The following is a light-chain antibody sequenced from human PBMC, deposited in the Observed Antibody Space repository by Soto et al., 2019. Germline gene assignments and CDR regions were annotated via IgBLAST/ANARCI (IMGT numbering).Light chain of an antibody. CDR2: EVN. J-gene: IGLJ2*01. Sequence: QSALTQTPSASGSPGQSVTICCTGTSSDVGGYNYVSWYQQHPGKAPKLIIYEVNERPSGVPDRFSGSKSGNTASLTVSGLQTEDEADYYCSSFAGSNRVVFGVGTKLTVL. V-gene: IGLV2-8*01. CDR3: SSFAGSNRVV. CDR1: SSDVGGYNY.